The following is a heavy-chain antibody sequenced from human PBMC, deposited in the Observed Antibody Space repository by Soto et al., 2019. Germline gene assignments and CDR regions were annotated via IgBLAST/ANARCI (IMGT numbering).Heavy chain of an antibody. Sequence: PSETLSLTCTVSGISVSTSDYYWGWVRQPPGKGLDWIGNIYYSGSTFYNPSLRSRVTLSVDTSKNQFSLSLNSVTAADTAVYFCAGFVVPASRNSDFDYWGQGTLVTVSS. V-gene: IGHV4-39*01. CDR2: IYYSGST. CDR1: GISVSTSDYY. CDR3: AGFVVPASRNSDFDY. J-gene: IGHJ4*02. D-gene: IGHD2-15*01.